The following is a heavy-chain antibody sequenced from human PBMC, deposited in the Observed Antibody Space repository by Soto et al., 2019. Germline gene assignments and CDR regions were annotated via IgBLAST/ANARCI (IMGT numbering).Heavy chain of an antibody. D-gene: IGHD3-10*01. J-gene: IGHJ5*02. V-gene: IGHV4-4*02. CDR2: IHHSGST. CDR1: GDSISSMNW. Sequence: SETLSLTCAVSGDSISSMNWWSWVRQPPGKGLEWIGEIHHSGSTNYNPSLKSRVTISVEKSKNQFSLKLSSVTAADTAVYYCARYDYGSGSTGTYNWFDPWGQGTLVT. CDR3: ARYDYGSGSTGTYNWFDP.